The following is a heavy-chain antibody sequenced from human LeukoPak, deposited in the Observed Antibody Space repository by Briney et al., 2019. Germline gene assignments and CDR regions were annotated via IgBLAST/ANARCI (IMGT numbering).Heavy chain of an antibody. Sequence: PSETLSLTCTVSAVSISSYYWSWIRQPTGQGLEWIGRIYAGGSTNYNPSLNSRVTTSVDTPKNQFSLKLSSAPAADTAVYYCARVRVGAAHAFDIWGQGTMVTVSS. J-gene: IGHJ3*02. CDR2: IYAGGST. V-gene: IGHV4-4*07. CDR3: ARVRVGAAHAFDI. D-gene: IGHD1-26*01. CDR1: AVSISSYY.